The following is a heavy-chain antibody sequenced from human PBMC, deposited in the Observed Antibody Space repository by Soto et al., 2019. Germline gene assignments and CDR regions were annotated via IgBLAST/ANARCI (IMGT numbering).Heavy chain of an antibody. CDR2: KKQDGGDK. CDR1: GFTFSSYD. J-gene: IGHJ6*04. V-gene: IGHV3-7*01. Sequence: GGSLRRSCAASGFTFSSYDMIWVRQAPGRGLEWVASKKQDGGDKYYLGDVKGRFTVSRDEGESSLSLHLNSMRAEDTAIYYCARARFRGMDVWGKGTTVTVSS. CDR3: ARARFRGMDV. D-gene: IGHD3-3*01.